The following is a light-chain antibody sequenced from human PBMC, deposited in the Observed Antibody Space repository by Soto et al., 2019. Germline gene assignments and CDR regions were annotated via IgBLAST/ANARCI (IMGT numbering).Light chain of an antibody. CDR2: DVS. CDR1: SSDVGGYNY. Sequence: QSVLTQPASVSGSPGQSIAISCIGTSSDVGGYNYVSWYQQHPGKAPKLMIYDVSNRPSGASDRFSGSKSGNTASLTISGLQPEDEADCYCTSYTSSSTYVFGTGTKVTVL. V-gene: IGLV2-14*01. J-gene: IGLJ1*01. CDR3: TSYTSSSTYV.